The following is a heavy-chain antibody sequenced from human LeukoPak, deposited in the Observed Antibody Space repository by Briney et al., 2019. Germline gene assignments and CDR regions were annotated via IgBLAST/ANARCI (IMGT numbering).Heavy chain of an antibody. CDR1: GGSISSSSYY. CDR2: IYYSGST. D-gene: IGHD3-3*01. J-gene: IGHJ4*02. Sequence: SETLSLTCTVSGGSISSSSYYWGWIRQPPGKGLEWIGSIYYSGSTYYNPSLKSRVTIYVDTSKNQFSLKLRSVTAADTAVYYCARSNYDFWSGYFDYWGQGTLVTVSS. V-gene: IGHV4-39*01. CDR3: ARSNYDFWSGYFDY.